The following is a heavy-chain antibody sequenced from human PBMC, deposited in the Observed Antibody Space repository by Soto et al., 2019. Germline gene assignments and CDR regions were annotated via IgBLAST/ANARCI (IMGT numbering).Heavy chain of an antibody. V-gene: IGHV1-58*01. CDR1: GFTFTSSA. D-gene: IGHD6-19*01. CDR3: AAEVTVAATEKFDY. CDR2: IVVGSGNT. Sequence: ASVKVSCKASGFTFTSSAVHWVRQARGQRLEWIGWIVVGSGNTNYAQKFQERVTITRDMSTSTAYMELSSLRSEDTAVYYCAAEVTVAATEKFDYWGQGTLVTVYS. J-gene: IGHJ4*02.